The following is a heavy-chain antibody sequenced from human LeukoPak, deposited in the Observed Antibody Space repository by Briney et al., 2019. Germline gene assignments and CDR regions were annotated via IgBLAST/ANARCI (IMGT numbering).Heavy chain of an antibody. J-gene: IGHJ1*01. Sequence: ASVKVSCKASGGTFSSYAISWVRQALGQGLEWMGGIIPIFGTANYAQKFQGRVTITTDESTSTAYMELSSLRSDDTAVYYCARGGEYFQHWGQGTLVTVSS. V-gene: IGHV1-69*05. CDR2: IIPIFGTA. CDR1: GGTFSSYA. CDR3: ARGGEYFQH.